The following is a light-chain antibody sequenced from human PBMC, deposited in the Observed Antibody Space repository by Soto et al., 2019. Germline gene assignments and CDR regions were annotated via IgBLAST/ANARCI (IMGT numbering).Light chain of an antibody. CDR3: QQSYRSPYT. CDR2: AAS. CDR1: QSINIY. Sequence: IQLTQSPSSLSASVGDRVTVTCRASQSINIYLNWYQQKPGKAPTLLIYAASSLQSGVPSRFSGGGSLTDFTLTISSLQTEDFATYYCQQSYRSPYTFGQGTKLEI. V-gene: IGKV1-39*01. J-gene: IGKJ2*01.